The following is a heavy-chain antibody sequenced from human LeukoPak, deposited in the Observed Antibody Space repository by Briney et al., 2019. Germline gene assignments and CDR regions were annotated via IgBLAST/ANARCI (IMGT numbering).Heavy chain of an antibody. V-gene: IGHV3-23*01. D-gene: IGHD1-14*01. CDR2: ISGSGDII. J-gene: IGHJ3*02. CDR1: AFTFSSYA. Sequence: PGGSLRLSCAASAFTFSSYAMSWVRQAPGKGLKWVSTISGSGDIIYYADSVKGRFTISRDNSKNTLYLQMNSLRAEDTAVYYCAKGKGTNSGAFDIWGQGTMVIVSS. CDR3: AKGKGTNSGAFDI.